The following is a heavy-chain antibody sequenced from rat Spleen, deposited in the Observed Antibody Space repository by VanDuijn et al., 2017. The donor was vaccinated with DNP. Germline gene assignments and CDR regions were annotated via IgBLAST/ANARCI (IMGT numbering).Heavy chain of an antibody. CDR2: IIYDGSST. J-gene: IGHJ2*01. CDR1: GFTFDNYY. CDR3: ATPAYYAYKGDY. V-gene: IGHV5-7*01. D-gene: IGHD1-9*01. Sequence: EVQLVESGGGLVQPGRSLKLSCAASGFTFDNYYMAWVRQAPKKGLEWVATIIYDGSSTYYRDSGKGRFTISRDNAKSTLYLQMDSLRSEDTATYYCATPAYYAYKGDYWGQGVMVTVSS.